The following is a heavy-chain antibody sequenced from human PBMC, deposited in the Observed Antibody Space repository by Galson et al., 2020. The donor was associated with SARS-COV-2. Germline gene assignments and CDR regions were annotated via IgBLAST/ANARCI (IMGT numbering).Heavy chain of an antibody. CDR3: ARGVRGVIITYYYYHMDV. CDR1: GGSFSGYY. D-gene: IGHD3-10*01. Sequence: SETLSLTCAVYGGSFSGYYWSWIRQPPGKGLEWIGEMNHSGRTNYNPSLKSRVTISLDTSKNQFSLKLSSVTAADTAVYYCARGVRGVIITYYYYHMDVWDKGTTVTISS. CDR2: MNHSGRT. V-gene: IGHV4-34*01. J-gene: IGHJ6*03.